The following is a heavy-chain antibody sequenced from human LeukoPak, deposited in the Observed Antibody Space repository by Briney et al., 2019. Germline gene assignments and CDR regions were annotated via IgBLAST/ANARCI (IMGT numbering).Heavy chain of an antibody. V-gene: IGHV1-8*01. Sequence: VKVSCKASGYTFASYDINWVRQATGQGLEWMGWMNPNSGNTGYAQKFQGRVTITRNTSISTAYMELTSLRSEDTAVYYCARGRVGARYSYYYMDVWGKGTTVTVSS. CDR2: MNPNSGNT. J-gene: IGHJ6*03. D-gene: IGHD1-26*01. CDR1: GYTFASYD. CDR3: ARGRVGARYSYYYMDV.